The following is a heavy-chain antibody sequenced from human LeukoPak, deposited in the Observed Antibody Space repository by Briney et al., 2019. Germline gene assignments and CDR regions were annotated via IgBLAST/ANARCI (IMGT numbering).Heavy chain of an antibody. CDR1: GYTFTSYD. CDR3: ARGNRPRGLGYYYGMDV. D-gene: IGHD1-14*01. Sequence: GDSVKVSCKASGYTFTSYDINWVRQATGQGLEWMGWMNPNSGNTGYAQKFQGRVTMTRNTSISTAYMELSSLRSEDTAVYYCARGNRPRGLGYYYGMDVWGQGTTVTVSS. CDR2: MNPNSGNT. J-gene: IGHJ6*02. V-gene: IGHV1-8*01.